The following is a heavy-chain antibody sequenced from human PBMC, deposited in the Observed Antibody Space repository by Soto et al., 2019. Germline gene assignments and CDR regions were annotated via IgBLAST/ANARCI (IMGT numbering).Heavy chain of an antibody. CDR1: GFTFSSNS. J-gene: IGHJ4*02. Sequence: EVQLLESGGGLVQPGGSLKLSCAASGFTFSSNSMSWVRQAPGKGLEWVSGISGSGDSTYYANSVKGRFTTSRDNSKSTLYLPMNSLRAEDTAVYYCAKSRGDRWTTYYFDYWGQGTLVTVSS. CDR3: AKSRGDRWTTYYFDY. V-gene: IGHV3-23*01. CDR2: ISGSGDST. D-gene: IGHD4-17*01.